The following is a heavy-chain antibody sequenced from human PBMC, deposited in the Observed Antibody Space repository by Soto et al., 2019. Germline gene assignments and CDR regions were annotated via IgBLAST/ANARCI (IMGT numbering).Heavy chain of an antibody. V-gene: IGHV3-72*01. J-gene: IGHJ4*02. D-gene: IGHD1-26*01. CDR2: TRNKANSYST. CDR1: GFILSDHY. Sequence: EVQLVESGGGLVQPGGSLRLSCEVSGFILSDHYMEWVRQAPGKGLEWVGRTRNKANSYSTEYAASVKGRFSISRDDSKNSLYLQMNSLKTEDTAVYYCAGPSGSYRHFDCWGQGTLVTVSS. CDR3: AGPSGSYRHFDC.